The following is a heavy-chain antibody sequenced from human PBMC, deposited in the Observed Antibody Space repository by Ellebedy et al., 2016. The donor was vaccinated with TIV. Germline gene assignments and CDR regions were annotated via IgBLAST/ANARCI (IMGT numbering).Heavy chain of an antibody. V-gene: IGHV3-74*01. D-gene: IGHD3/OR15-3a*01. J-gene: IGHJ4*02. CDR2: FNSDGSST. CDR1: GFTFTQYW. CDR3: ARRSTDFAFDS. Sequence: GESLKISCAASGFTFTQYWLHWVRQAPGKGPVWVSRFNSDGSSTTYADSVKGRFTISRDNAKNTLFLQMSSLRAEDTAVYFCARRSTDFAFDSWGQGTLVAVSS.